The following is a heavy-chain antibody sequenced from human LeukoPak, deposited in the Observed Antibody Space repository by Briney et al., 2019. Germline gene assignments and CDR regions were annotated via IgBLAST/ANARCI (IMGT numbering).Heavy chain of an antibody. CDR2: IKQDGSEK. J-gene: IGHJ4*02. Sequence: GGSLRLSCAASGFTFSSYWMSWVRQAPGKGLEWVANIKQDGSEKYYVDSVKGRFTISRDNAKNSLYLQMNSLRAEDTAVYYCAGTAGLFGELFIPNFDYWGQGTLVTVSS. CDR3: AGTAGLFGELFIPNFDY. V-gene: IGHV3-7*01. D-gene: IGHD3-10*01. CDR1: GFTFSSYW.